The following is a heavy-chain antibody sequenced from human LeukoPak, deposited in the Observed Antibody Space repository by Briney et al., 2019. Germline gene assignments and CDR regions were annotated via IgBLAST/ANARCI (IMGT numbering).Heavy chain of an antibody. V-gene: IGHV5-51*01. Sequence: GESLKISCKGSGYSFSSHWIGWVRQMPGKGLEWLGFIYPGDSDTRYSPSFQGQATISADKSISTAYLQWSSLKASDTAMYYCARRGEEGETSEYFQNWGQGTLVIVSS. CDR3: ARRGEEGETSEYFQN. J-gene: IGHJ1*01. CDR1: GYSFSSHW. CDR2: IYPGDSDT. D-gene: IGHD3-10*01.